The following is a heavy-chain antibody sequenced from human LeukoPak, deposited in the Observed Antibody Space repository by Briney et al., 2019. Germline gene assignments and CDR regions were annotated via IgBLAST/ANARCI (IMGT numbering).Heavy chain of an antibody. D-gene: IGHD3-10*01. J-gene: IGHJ4*02. CDR3: ARDSGYPTGYFDY. CDR1: GFTVSSNY. Sequence: GGSLRLSCAASGFTVSSNYMSWVRQAPGKWLEWVSVIYSGGSTYYADSVKGRFTISRDNSKNTLYLQMNSLRAEDTAVYYCARDSGYPTGYFDYWGQGTLVTVSS. CDR2: IYSGGST. V-gene: IGHV3-53*01.